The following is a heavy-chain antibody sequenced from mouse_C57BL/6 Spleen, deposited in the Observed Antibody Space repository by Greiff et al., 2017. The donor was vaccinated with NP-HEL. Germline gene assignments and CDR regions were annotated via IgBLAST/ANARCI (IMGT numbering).Heavy chain of an antibody. Sequence: QVQLKESGTELVKPGASVKLSCKASGYTFTSYWMHWVKQRPGQGLEWIGNINPSNGGTNYNEKFKSKATLTVDNSSSTAYMQLSSLTSEDSAVYYCARHDGYYVLLAYWGQGARVTVSA. D-gene: IGHD2-3*01. CDR3: ARHDGYYVLLAY. CDR2: INPSNGGT. CDR1: GYTFTSYW. V-gene: IGHV1-53*01. J-gene: IGHJ3*01.